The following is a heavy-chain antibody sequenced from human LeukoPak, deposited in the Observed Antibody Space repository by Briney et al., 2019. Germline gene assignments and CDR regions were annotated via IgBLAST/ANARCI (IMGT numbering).Heavy chain of an antibody. CDR1: GGSISSYY. J-gene: IGHJ6*02. CDR2: IYYSGST. D-gene: IGHD1-26*01. CDR3: ARAPMVGASGGGVNYYYYGMDV. V-gene: IGHV4-59*01. Sequence: PSETLSLTCTVSGGSISSYYWSWIRQPPGKGLEWIGYIYYSGSTNYNPSLKSRVTISVDTSKNQFSLKLSSVTAADTAVYYCARAPMVGASGGGVNYYYYGMDVWGQGTTVTVSS.